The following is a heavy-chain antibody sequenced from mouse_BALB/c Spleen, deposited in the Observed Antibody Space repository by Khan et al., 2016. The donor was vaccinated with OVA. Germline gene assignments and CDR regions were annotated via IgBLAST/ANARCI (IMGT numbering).Heavy chain of an antibody. J-gene: IGHJ4*01. Sequence: VQLKESGPGLVAPSQSLSITCTISGFSLTNYGVHWVRLPPGKGLEWLVVIWSDGSTTYNSALKSRLSISKDNSKSQVFLKMNSRQTDDTAMYYCARQPYYHYYVMDYWGQGTSVTISS. CDR1: GFSLTNYG. V-gene: IGHV2-6-1*01. CDR3: ARQPYYHYYVMDY. CDR2: IWSDGST. D-gene: IGHD2-10*01.